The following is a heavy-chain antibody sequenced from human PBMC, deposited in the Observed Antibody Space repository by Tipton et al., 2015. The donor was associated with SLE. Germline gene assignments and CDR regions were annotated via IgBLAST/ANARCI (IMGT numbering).Heavy chain of an antibody. J-gene: IGHJ4*02. V-gene: IGHV1-18*01. CDR2: VSPSNGNT. CDR1: GYSFTSYG. Sequence: QVQLVQSGAEVMQPGASVKVSCKASGYSFTSYGISWVRQAPGQGLEWMGWVSPSNGNTNYAQNLQDRVTMTTDTSTTTAYMELRSLTSGDTAVYYCARDWTRETPTILDHWGQGTLVTVPS. D-gene: IGHD5-24*01. CDR3: ARDWTRETPTILDH.